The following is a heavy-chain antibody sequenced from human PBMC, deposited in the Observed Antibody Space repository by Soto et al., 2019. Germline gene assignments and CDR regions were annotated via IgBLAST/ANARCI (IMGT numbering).Heavy chain of an antibody. D-gene: IGHD3-9*01. J-gene: IGHJ6*03. CDR2: MNPNSGNT. CDR3: ARAGYYDILTAHYYYYYMDV. V-gene: IGHV1-8*01. CDR1: GYTFTSYD. Sequence: ASVKVSCKASGYTFTSYDINWVRQATGQGLEWMGWMNPNSGNTGYAQKFQGRVTMTRNTSISTAYMELSSLRSEDTAVYYCARAGYYDILTAHYYYYYMDVWGKGTTVTVSS.